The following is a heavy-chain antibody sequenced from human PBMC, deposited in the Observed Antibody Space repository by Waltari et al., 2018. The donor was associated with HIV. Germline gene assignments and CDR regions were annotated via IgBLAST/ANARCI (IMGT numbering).Heavy chain of an antibody. CDR2: INTGSGNT. J-gene: IGHJ4*02. CDR3: VRDAYSSSWYLLDY. CDR1: GYTFTSHT. Sequence: QVQLVQSGAEVKKPGDSVTLSCKASGYTFTSHTMHWVRQAPGQRLEWMGWINTGSGNTKYSQKFQGRVTITIDTSATTTYMELSSLRSEDTAVYYCVRDAYSSSWYLLDYWGQGSLVTVSS. D-gene: IGHD6-13*01. V-gene: IGHV1-3*04.